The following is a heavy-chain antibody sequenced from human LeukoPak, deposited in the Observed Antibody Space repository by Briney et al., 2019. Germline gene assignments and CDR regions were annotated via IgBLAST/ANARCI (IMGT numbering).Heavy chain of an antibody. CDR1: GFTFSGYA. CDR2: ISGSGGST. CDR3: AKRIAVAGTVSYRGYFQH. V-gene: IGHV3-23*01. Sequence: PGGSLRLSCAASGFTFSGYAMSWVRQAPGKGLEWVSAISGSGGSTYYADSVKGRFTISRDNSKNTLYLQMNSLRAEDTAVYYCAKRIAVAGTVSYRGYFQHWGQGTLVTVSS. J-gene: IGHJ1*01. D-gene: IGHD6-19*01.